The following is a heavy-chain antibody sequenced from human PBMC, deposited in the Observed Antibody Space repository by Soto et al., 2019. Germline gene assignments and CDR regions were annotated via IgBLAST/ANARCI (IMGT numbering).Heavy chain of an antibody. D-gene: IGHD6-19*01. J-gene: IGHJ6*02. CDR3: ARPLVAPVSGPYYYGMDA. CDR2: IWYDGNTK. CDR1: GFTFNNYG. Sequence: GGSLRLSCAASGFTFNNYGFNWVRQAPGKGMEWVAVIWYDGNTKYYADSVKGRFTISRDNLKNTLYLQMNSLTAEDTAVYYCARPLVAPVSGPYYYGMDAWGQGTTVTGSS. V-gene: IGHV3-33*08.